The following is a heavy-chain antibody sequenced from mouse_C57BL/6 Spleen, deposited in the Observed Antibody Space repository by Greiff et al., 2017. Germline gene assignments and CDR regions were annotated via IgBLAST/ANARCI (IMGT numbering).Heavy chain of an antibody. CDR1: GFTFSDYY. CDR2: INYDGSST. V-gene: IGHV5-16*01. Sequence: EVKLVESEGGLVQPGSSMKLSCTASGFTFSDYYMAWVRQVPEKGLEWVANINYDGSSTYYLDSLKSRFIISRDNAKNILYQQMSSLKSEDTATYYCARGRLFYAMDYWGQGTSVTVSS. D-gene: IGHD3-2*02. CDR3: ARGRLFYAMDY. J-gene: IGHJ4*01.